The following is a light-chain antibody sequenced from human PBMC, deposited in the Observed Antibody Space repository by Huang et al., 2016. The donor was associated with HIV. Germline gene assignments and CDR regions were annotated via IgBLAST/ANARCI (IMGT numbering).Light chain of an antibody. CDR1: QNISSF. V-gene: IGKV3-11*01. CDR3: QQRFT. Sequence: EIVLTQSPPTMSLSPGGRATLSCRASQNISSFLSWYQQGAGQAPRLLIYGASNRATGIPARFSGSGSGTDFTLTINNLEPGDFAVYYCQQRFTFGPGTKVDIK. CDR2: GAS. J-gene: IGKJ3*01.